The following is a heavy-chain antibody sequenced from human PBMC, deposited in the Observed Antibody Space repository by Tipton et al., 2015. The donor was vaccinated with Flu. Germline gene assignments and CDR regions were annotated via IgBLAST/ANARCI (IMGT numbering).Heavy chain of an antibody. CDR3: ASSTYYYGSGTSDF. J-gene: IGHJ4*02. Sequence: TLSLTCAVSAYSISSGSYWGWIRQPPGKGLEWIGSISHSGRTYYTPSLNSRVTMSLDTSENQLSLNLRFVTAAGPAVYYCASSTYYYGSGTSDFWGPGTLVTVSS. V-gene: IGHV4-38-2*01. CDR1: AYSISSGSY. D-gene: IGHD3-10*01. CDR2: ISHSGRT.